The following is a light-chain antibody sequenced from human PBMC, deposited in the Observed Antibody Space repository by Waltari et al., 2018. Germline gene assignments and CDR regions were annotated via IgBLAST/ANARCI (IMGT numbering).Light chain of an antibody. CDR3: QSYDSSLNYV. V-gene: IGLV1-40*01. Sequence: QSVLTQPPSVSGAPGQRVTISCTGSSSNIGAGYDVHWYQQLPGTAPKLLIYVNNNRPSGVPDRVSGSKSGTSASLAIAGLLAEDEADYYCQSYDSSLNYVFGTGTKVTVL. J-gene: IGLJ1*01. CDR1: SSNIGAGYD. CDR2: VNN.